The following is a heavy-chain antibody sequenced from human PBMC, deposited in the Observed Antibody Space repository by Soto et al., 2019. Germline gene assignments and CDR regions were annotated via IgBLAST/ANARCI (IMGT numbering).Heavy chain of an antibody. Sequence: GASVKVSCKASGYTFTSYYMHWVRQAPGQGLEWMGIINPSGGSTSYAQKFQGRVTMTRDTSTSTVYMELSSLRSEDTAVYYCARAVGRVLRYFDWLSSPNWFDPWGQGTLVTVSS. CDR3: ARAVGRVLRYFDWLSSPNWFDP. CDR2: INPSGGST. D-gene: IGHD3-9*01. V-gene: IGHV1-46*03. J-gene: IGHJ5*02. CDR1: GYTFTSYY.